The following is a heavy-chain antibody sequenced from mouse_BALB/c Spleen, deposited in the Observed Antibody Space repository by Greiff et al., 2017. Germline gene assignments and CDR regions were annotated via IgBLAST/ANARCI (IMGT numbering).Heavy chain of an antibody. J-gene: IGHJ2*01. CDR3: NALLRPFDY. CDR1: GFNIKDYY. D-gene: IGHD1-2*01. Sequence: EVQLRQSGAELVRSGASVKLSCTASGFNIKDYYMHWVKQRPEQGLEWIGWIDPENGDTEYAPKFQGKATMTADTSSNTAYLQLSSLTSEDTAVYYCNALLRPFDYWGQGTTLTVSS. CDR2: IDPENGDT. V-gene: IGHV14-4*02.